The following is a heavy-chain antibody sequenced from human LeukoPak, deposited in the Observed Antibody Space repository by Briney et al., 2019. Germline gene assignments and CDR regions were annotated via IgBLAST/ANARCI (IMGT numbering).Heavy chain of an antibody. V-gene: IGHV4-59*01. CDR3: ASRPADSTWHGVFDY. Sequence: SETLSLTCTVSGGSISSYYWSWIRQPPGKGLEWIGYIFNGGTTNYNPSLKSRVTMSIDTSSDQFSLRLGSVTTADTAIYYCASRPADSTWHGVFDYWSQGTLVTVSS. D-gene: IGHD6-13*01. CDR1: GGSISSYY. CDR2: IFNGGTT. J-gene: IGHJ4*02.